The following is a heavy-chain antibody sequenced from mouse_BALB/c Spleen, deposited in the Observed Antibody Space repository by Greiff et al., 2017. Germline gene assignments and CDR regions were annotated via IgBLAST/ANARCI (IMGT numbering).Heavy chain of an antibody. CDR3: ARSILVDY. CDR2: ISSGSSTI. V-gene: IGHV5-17*02. Sequence: EVQVVESGGGLVQPGGSRKLSCAASGFTFSSFGMHWVRQAPEKGLEWVAYISSGSSTIYYADTVKGRFTISRDNPKNTLFLQMTSLRSEDTAMYYCARSILVDYWGQGTTLTVSS. CDR1: GFTFSSFG. J-gene: IGHJ2*01.